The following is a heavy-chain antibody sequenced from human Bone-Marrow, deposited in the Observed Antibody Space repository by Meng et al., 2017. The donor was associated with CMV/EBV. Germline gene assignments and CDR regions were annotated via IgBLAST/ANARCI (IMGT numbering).Heavy chain of an antibody. CDR1: GFTFSSYW. D-gene: IGHD3-10*01. CDR2: IYSGGST. Sequence: GESLKISCAASGFTFSSYWMSWVRQAPGKGLEWVSVIYSGGSTYYADSVKGRFTIFRDKSKITLYLQMNSLRAEDTAMYYCARDGSGVGPAFDIWGQGTMVTVS. CDR3: ARDGSGVGPAFDI. V-gene: IGHV3-53*01. J-gene: IGHJ3*02.